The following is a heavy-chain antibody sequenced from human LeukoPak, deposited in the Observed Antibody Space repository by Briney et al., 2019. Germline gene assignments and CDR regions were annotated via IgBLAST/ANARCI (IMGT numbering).Heavy chain of an antibody. J-gene: IGHJ3*02. CDR2: IYTSGST. D-gene: IGHD3-3*01. V-gene: IGHV4-61*02. Sequence: PSETLSLTCTVSGGSISSGSYYWSWIRQPAGKGLEWIGRIYTSGSTNYNPSLKGRVTISVDTSKNQFSLKLSSVTAADTAVYYCARAPIFTDAFDIWGQGTMVTVSS. CDR1: GGSISSGSYY. CDR3: ARAPIFTDAFDI.